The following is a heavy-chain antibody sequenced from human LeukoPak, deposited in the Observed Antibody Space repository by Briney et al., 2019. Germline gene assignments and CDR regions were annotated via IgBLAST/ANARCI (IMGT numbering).Heavy chain of an antibody. CDR2: IYYSGST. CDR3: ARVSGSGWYDGY. Sequence: SETLSLTCTVSGGSISGYYWSWIRQPPGKGLEWIGYIYYSGSTNYNPSLKSRVTISVDTSKNQFSLKLSSVTAADTAVYYCARVSGSGWYDGYWGQGTLVTVSS. D-gene: IGHD6-19*01. J-gene: IGHJ4*02. CDR1: GGSISGYY. V-gene: IGHV4-59*01.